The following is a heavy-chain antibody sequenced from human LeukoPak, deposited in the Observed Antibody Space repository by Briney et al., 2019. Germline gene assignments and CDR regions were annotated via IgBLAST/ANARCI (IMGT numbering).Heavy chain of an antibody. J-gene: IGHJ3*02. D-gene: IGHD6-19*01. V-gene: IGHV3-23*01. Sequence: PGGSLSLSCAASGFTFSNYAVSWVRQAPGKGLEWVSTISGSGRSTYYADSVKGRFTISRDNSKNTVYLHMSSLRAEDTAVYYCAKIPGGWRNDAFDIWGQGTMVTVSS. CDR1: GFTFSNYA. CDR3: AKIPGGWRNDAFDI. CDR2: ISGSGRST.